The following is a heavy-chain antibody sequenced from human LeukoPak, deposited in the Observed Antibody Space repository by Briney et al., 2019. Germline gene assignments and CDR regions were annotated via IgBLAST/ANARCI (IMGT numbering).Heavy chain of an antibody. J-gene: IGHJ4*02. V-gene: IGHV3-53*01. CDR1: GFTVSSNY. CDR2: IYIGGST. CDR3: ARDRRGYSGNYFDY. Sequence: GGSLRLSCAASGFTVSSNYMSWVRQAPGKGLEWVSVIYIGGSTYYADSVKGRFTISIDNSKNTLYLQMNSLRAEDTAVYYCARDRRGYSGNYFDYWGQGTLVTVSS. D-gene: IGHD1-26*01.